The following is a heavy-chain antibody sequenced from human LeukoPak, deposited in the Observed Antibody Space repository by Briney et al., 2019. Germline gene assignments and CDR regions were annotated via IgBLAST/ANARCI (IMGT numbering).Heavy chain of an antibody. V-gene: IGHV3-53*01. J-gene: IGHJ6*02. CDR3: AKGPTLSGYGMDV. CDR2: IYSGGST. Sequence: GGSLRLSCAASGFTVSSNYMSWVRQAPGKGLEWVSVIYSGGSTYYADSVKGRFTISRDNSKNTLYLQMNSLRAEDTAVYYCAKGPTLSGYGMDVWGQGTTVTVSS. CDR1: GFTVSSNY.